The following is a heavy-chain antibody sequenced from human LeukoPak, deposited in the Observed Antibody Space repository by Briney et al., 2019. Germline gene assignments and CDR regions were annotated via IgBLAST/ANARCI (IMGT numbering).Heavy chain of an antibody. Sequence: SETLSLTCAVSGYSISSGYYWGWLRQPPGKGLEWIGCMYHSGSTYYNPSLKSRVTIPVDTSKNQFSLKLSSVTAADTAVYYCARQGGSSSPYYYYYMDVWGKGTTVTVSS. CDR2: MYHSGST. D-gene: IGHD6-13*01. J-gene: IGHJ6*03. V-gene: IGHV4-38-2*01. CDR1: GYSISSGYY. CDR3: ARQGGSSSPYYYYYMDV.